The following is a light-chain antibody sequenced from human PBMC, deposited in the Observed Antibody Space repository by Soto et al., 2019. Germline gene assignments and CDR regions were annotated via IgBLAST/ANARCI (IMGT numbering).Light chain of an antibody. CDR2: DDD. Sequence: QSVLTQPPSVSAAPGQKVTISCSGSSSNIGGNSVSWYQQLPGTAPKLLIYDDDKRPSGIPDRFSGSKSGTSATLGITGFQTGDEADYYCGSWDSSLSDYVFAKGTKVTVL. CDR1: SSNIGGNS. V-gene: IGLV1-51*01. J-gene: IGLJ1*01. CDR3: GSWDSSLSDYV.